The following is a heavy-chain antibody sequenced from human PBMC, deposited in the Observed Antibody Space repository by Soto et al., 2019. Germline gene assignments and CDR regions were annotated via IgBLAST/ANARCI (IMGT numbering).Heavy chain of an antibody. D-gene: IGHD2-15*01. V-gene: IGHV4-4*02. Sequence: QVQLQESGPGLVKPSGTLSLTCAVSSGSISSSNWWSWVRQPPGKGLEWIGEIYHSGSTNYNPSRKSRVTMSVDKSKNLFSLKLSSVTAADTAVYYCARASLVVAATGGGYFQHWGQGTMVTVSS. CDR1: SGSISSSNW. CDR3: ARASLVVAATGGGYFQH. CDR2: IYHSGST. J-gene: IGHJ1*01.